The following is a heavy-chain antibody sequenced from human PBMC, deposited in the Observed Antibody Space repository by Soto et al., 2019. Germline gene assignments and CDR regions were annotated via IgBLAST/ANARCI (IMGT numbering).Heavy chain of an antibody. J-gene: IGHJ4*02. CDR1: GFIFSAYW. V-gene: IGHV3-7*01. Sequence: EVQLVESGGDLVQPGGSLRLSCAGSGFIFSAYWMSWVRHAPGKGLEWVAMINRGACGTHYVESVKGRFTISRDNAKNSLYLQMNSLRVEETAVYYCATLDTAEIHTATYWVQGTLVTGSS. CDR2: INRGACGT. D-gene: IGHD1-26*01. CDR3: ATLDTAEIHTATY.